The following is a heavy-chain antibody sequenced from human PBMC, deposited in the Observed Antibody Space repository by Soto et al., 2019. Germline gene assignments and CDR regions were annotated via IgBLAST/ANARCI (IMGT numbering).Heavy chain of an antibody. CDR2: VYHSGST. CDR3: ARLDLRKNYFDS. J-gene: IGHJ4*02. V-gene: IGHV4-30-2*01. Sequence: SETLSLTCTVSGGSITSDTYSWSWIRQPPGKGLEWIGYVYHSGSTFYNPSLKSRVTLSIDRSKNQFSLNLISVTAADTAMYQCARLDLRKNYFDSWGPGTLLAVYS. D-gene: IGHD3-10*01. CDR1: GGSITSDTYS.